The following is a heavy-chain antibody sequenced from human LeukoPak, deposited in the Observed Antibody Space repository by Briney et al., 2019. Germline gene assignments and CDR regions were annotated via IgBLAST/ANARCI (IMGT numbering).Heavy chain of an antibody. CDR1: GYTFTSYD. CDR3: ARAFYGSGSYFAYYYYMDV. V-gene: IGHV1-8*03. CDR2: MNPNSGNT. J-gene: IGHJ6*03. Sequence: ASVKVSCKASGYTFTSYDINWVRQATGQGLEWMGWMNPNSGNTGYAQKFQGRVTTTRNTSISTAYMELSSLRSEDTAVYYCARAFYGSGSYFAYYYYMDVWGKGTTVTVSS. D-gene: IGHD3-10*01.